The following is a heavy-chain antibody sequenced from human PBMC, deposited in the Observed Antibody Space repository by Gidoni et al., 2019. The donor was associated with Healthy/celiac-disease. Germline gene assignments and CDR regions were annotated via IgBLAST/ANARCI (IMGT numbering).Heavy chain of an antibody. CDR2: ISSSSSYI. CDR1: GFTFSSYS. V-gene: IGHV3-21*01. CDR3: ARGASVLRYFDWLPRNDAFDI. D-gene: IGHD3-9*01. J-gene: IGHJ3*02. Sequence: EVQLVESGGGLVKPGGSLRLSCAASGFTFSSYSMNWVRQAPGKGLEWVSSISSSSSYIYYADSVKGRFTISRDNAKNSLYLQMNSLRAEDTAVYYCARGASVLRYFDWLPRNDAFDIWGQGTMVTVSS.